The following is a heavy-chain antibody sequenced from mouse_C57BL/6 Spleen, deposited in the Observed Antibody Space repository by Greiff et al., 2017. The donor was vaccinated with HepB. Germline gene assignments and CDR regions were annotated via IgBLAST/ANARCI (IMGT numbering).Heavy chain of an antibody. CDR1: GFTFSDAW. D-gene: IGHD2-4*01. CDR3: TRGRLRQGAWFAY. J-gene: IGHJ3*01. Sequence: EVQGVESGGGLVQPGGSMKLSCAASGFTFSDAWMDWVRQSPEKGLEWVAEIRNKANNHATYYAESVKGRFTISRDDSKSSVYLQMNSLRAEDTGIYYCTRGRLRQGAWFAYWGQGTLVTVSA. V-gene: IGHV6-6*01. CDR2: IRNKANNHAT.